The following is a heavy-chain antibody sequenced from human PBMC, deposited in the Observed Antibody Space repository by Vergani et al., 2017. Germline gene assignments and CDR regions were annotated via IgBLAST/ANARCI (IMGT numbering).Heavy chain of an antibody. CDR3: ARGFRTREWLVPEHIDY. Sequence: VQLLESGGGVVQPGRSLRLSCAASGFTFSSYGMHWVRQAPGKGLEWVAVIWYDGSNKYYADSVKGRFTISRDNSKNTLYLQMNSLRAEDTAVYYCARGFRTREWLVPEHIDYWGQGTLVTVSS. CDR2: IWYDGSNK. J-gene: IGHJ4*02. V-gene: IGHV3-33*01. CDR1: GFTFSSYG. D-gene: IGHD6-19*01.